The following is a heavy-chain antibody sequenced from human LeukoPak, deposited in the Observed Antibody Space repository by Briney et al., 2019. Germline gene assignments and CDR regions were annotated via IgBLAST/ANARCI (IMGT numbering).Heavy chain of an antibody. D-gene: IGHD3-10*01. Sequence: SETLSLTCTVSGGSISSSSYYWGWIRQPPGKGLEWIGSIYYSGSTYYNPSLKSRVTISVDTSKNQFSLKLSSVTAADTAVYYCARLLGGSGSYYKTDYFDYWGQGTLVTVSS. CDR2: IYYSGST. V-gene: IGHV4-39*01. CDR3: ARLLGGSGSYYKTDYFDY. J-gene: IGHJ4*02. CDR1: GGSISSSSYY.